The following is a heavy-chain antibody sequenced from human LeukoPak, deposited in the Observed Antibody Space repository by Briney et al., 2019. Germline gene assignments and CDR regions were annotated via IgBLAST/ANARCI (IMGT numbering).Heavy chain of an antibody. V-gene: IGHV1-18*01. CDR1: GYTFNNFG. CDR2: ISIGDGRT. J-gene: IGHJ4*02. Sequence: ASVKVSCKTSGYTFNNFGISWVRQAPGQGPEWIGWISIGDGRTHYGRKFQDRVSMTREMSSNTAFLELSSLRSDDTAVYFCSRSYYSSSWYYFDHWGQGTPVIVSS. CDR3: SRSYYSSSWYYFDH. D-gene: IGHD2-15*01.